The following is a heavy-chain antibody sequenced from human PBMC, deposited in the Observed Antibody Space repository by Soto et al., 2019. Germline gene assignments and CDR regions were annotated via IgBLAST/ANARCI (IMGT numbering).Heavy chain of an antibody. CDR2: TSTSGGAT. J-gene: IGHJ4*02. Sequence: PGGSLRLSCVASGFTFSSYAMSWVRQAPGKGLEWVSSTSTSGGATYYADSVKGRFTISRDNSKNTLYLQMNSLRAEDTAVYYCAKNGPEFDYWGQGALVTVS. V-gene: IGHV3-23*01. CDR1: GFTFSSYA. D-gene: IGHD3-10*01. CDR3: AKNGPEFDY.